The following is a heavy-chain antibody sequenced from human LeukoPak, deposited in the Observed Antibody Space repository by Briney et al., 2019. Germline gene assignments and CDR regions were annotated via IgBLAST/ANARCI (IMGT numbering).Heavy chain of an antibody. CDR2: ITNNGGNT. D-gene: IGHD3-9*01. CDR1: GFTLSSYT. CDR3: VIVRGYFDSSGSDY. V-gene: IGHV3-64D*06. J-gene: IGHJ4*02. Sequence: GGSLRLSCSASGFTLSSYTIHWVSQAPGKGLEFGSAITNNGGNTYYADSVKGRFTISRDNSKNTVYLQMSSLRAEDTAVYYCVIVRGYFDSSGSDYWGQGTLVTVSS.